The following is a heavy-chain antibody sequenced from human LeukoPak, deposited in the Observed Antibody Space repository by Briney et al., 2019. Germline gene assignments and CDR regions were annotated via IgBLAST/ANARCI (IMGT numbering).Heavy chain of an antibody. J-gene: IGHJ4*02. V-gene: IGHV3-23*01. D-gene: IGHD2-2*01. CDR2: IRGSDGST. Sequence: PGGSLRLSCAASGLTFSSYGMTWVRQAPGKGLDWVSAIRGSDGSTYYADSVKGRFTISRDNSKNTLYLQMNSLRAEDTAVYYCVSPYVVVPQDYWGQGTLVTVSS. CDR3: VSPYVVVPQDY. CDR1: GLTFSSYG.